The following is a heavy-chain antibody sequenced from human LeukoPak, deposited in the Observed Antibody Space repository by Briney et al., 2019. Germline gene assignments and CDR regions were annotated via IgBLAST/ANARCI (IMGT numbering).Heavy chain of an antibody. J-gene: IGHJ4*02. Sequence: PSETLSPTCAVYGGSFSGYYWSWIRQPPGKGLEWIGEINHSGSTNYNPSLKSRVTISVDTSKNQFSLKLSSVTAADTAVYYCASLRDLLTFDYWGQGTLVTVSS. CDR2: INHSGST. CDR1: GGSFSGYY. V-gene: IGHV4-34*01. CDR3: ASLRDLLTFDY. D-gene: IGHD2-21*01.